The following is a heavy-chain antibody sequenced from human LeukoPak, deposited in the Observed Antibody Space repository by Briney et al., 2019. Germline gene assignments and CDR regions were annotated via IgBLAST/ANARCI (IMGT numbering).Heavy chain of an antibody. J-gene: IGHJ4*02. D-gene: IGHD3-9*01. CDR1: GFTVSNNY. V-gene: IGHV3-53*01. CDR3: ARLKIDGTHFDY. CDR2: IYVGGSA. Sequence: GGSLRLSCAASGFTVSNNYMSWVRQTPGKGLEWVSVIYVGGSAYYTDSVKGRFTISGDSSKNTLYLQMNSLRAEDTAVYYCARLKIDGTHFDYWGQGTLVTVSS.